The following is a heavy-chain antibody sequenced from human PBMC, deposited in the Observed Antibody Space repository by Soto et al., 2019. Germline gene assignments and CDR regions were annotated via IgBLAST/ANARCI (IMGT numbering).Heavy chain of an antibody. CDR2: INPSGGRT. CDR1: GYTCITYY. CDR3: GREGSAPYNWFDP. D-gene: IGHD3-10*01. V-gene: IGHV1-46*01. J-gene: IGHJ5*02. Sequence: QVQLVQSGTEVKKPGASVKVSCKASGYTCITYYMPWVRQAPGQGLEWMGIINPSGGRTNYAQKFQGRITMTRDTSTSTGYMELSSLRSEDTAVYYGGREGSAPYNWFDPWGQGTLVTVSS.